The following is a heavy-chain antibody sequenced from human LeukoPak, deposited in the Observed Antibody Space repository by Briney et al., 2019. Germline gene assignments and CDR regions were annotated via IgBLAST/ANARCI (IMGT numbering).Heavy chain of an antibody. CDR2: IYYSGST. J-gene: IGHJ2*01. D-gene: IGHD1-26*01. CDR1: GGSISSYY. V-gene: IGHV4-59*08. CDR3: ARQDRWELQNAGLRWYFDL. Sequence: SETLSLTCTVSGGSISSYYWSWIRQPPGKGLEWIGYIYYSGSTNYNPSLKSRVTISVDTSKNQFSLKLSSVTAADTAVYYCARQDRWELQNAGLRWYFDLWGRGTLVTVSS.